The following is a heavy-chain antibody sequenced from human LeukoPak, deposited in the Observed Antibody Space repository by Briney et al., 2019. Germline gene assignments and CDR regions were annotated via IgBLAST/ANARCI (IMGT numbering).Heavy chain of an antibody. CDR3: AKDKDSTNWYFDY. CDR1: GFTFSSHG. J-gene: IGHJ4*02. V-gene: IGHV3-30*02. D-gene: IGHD2-15*01. Sequence: SGGSLRLSCAASGFTFSSHGMHWVRQAPGKGLGWVAFIRYDGTNKYYADSVKGRFTISRDNSKNTLYLQMNSLRAEDTAVYYCAKDKDSTNWYFDYWGQGTLVTVSS. CDR2: IRYDGTNK.